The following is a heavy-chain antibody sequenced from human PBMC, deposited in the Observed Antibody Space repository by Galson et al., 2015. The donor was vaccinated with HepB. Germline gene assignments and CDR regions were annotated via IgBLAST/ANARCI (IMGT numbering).Heavy chain of an antibody. Sequence: SCKASGYTFTSYYMHWVRQAPGQGLEWMGIINPSGGSTSYAQKFQGRVTMTRDTSASTAYMELSSLRSEDTAVYYCASTPQVTANYYYYGMDVWGQGTTVTVSS. V-gene: IGHV1-46*01. CDR2: INPSGGST. CDR1: GYTFTSYY. CDR3: ASTPQVTANYYYYGMDV. J-gene: IGHJ6*02. D-gene: IGHD2-21*02.